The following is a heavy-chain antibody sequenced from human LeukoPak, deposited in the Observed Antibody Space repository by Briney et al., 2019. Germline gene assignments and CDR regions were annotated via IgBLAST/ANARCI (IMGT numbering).Heavy chain of an antibody. D-gene: IGHD6-19*01. J-gene: IGHJ5*02. CDR2: ISDSGDDT. CDR1: GFTFSNYV. Sequence: GGSLRLSCTGSGFTFSNYVMSWVRPAPGDRPEWVPGISDSGDDTDYADSVKGRFTIYRDNSKNTLFLHMNILRVEDTAVYYCVKVGGGGGWYWSPWGQGTLVTVSS. V-gene: IGHV3-23*01. CDR3: VKVGGGGGWYWSP.